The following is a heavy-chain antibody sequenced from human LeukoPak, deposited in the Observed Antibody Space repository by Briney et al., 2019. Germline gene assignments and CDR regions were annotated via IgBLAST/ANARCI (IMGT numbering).Heavy chain of an antibody. CDR1: GYSFTSYW. CDR3: ARHCSGGSCHSWGSNYYYYYYMDV. V-gene: IGHV5-51*01. D-gene: IGHD2-15*01. J-gene: IGHJ6*03. CDR2: IYPGDSDT. Sequence: GESLKISCKGSGYSFTSYWIGWVRQMPGKGLEWMGIIYPGDSDTRYSPSFQGQVTISADKSISTAYLQWSSLKASDTAMYYCARHCSGGSCHSWGSNYYYYYYMDVWGKGTTVTVSS.